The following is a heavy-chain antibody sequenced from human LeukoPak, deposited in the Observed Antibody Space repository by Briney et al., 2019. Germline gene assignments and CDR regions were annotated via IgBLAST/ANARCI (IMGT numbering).Heavy chain of an antibody. CDR2: IKSEGSST. V-gene: IGHV3-74*01. Sequence: GGSLRLSCAASGFTFSSYGMHWVRHAPGKGLVWVSRIKSEGSSTSYADSVKGRFTISRDNAKNTLYLQMNSLRAEDTAVYYCARGYYDSSDAIDYWGQGTLVTVSS. CDR3: ARGYYDSSDAIDY. D-gene: IGHD3-22*01. CDR1: GFTFSSYG. J-gene: IGHJ4*02.